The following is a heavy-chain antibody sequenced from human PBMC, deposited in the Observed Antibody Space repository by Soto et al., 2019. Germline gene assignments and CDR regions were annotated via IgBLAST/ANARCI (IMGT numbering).Heavy chain of an antibody. CDR3: ARDPSAIQLGSGMDV. Sequence: KTSETLSLTCAVSGGSISSGGYSWSWIRQPPGKGLEWIGYIYHSGSTYYNPSLKSRVTISVDRSKNQFSLKLSSVTAADTAVYYCARDPSAIQLGSGMDVWGQGTTVTVSS. D-gene: IGHD5-18*01. J-gene: IGHJ6*02. CDR2: IYHSGST. V-gene: IGHV4-30-2*01. CDR1: GGSISSGGYS.